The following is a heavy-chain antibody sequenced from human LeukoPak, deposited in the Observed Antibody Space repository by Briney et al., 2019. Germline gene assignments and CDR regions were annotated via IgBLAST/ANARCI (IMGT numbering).Heavy chain of an antibody. D-gene: IGHD4/OR15-4a*01. J-gene: IGHJ4*02. CDR3: ARPNAHFSWLTLDY. CDR1: GGSISSYY. Sequence: SETLSLTCTVSGGSISSYYWSWIRQPPGKGLEWIGYIYYSGSTNYNPSLKSRVTISVDTSKNQLSLKLSSVTAADTAVYYCARPNAHFSWLTLDYWGQGTLVTVSS. CDR2: IYYSGST. V-gene: IGHV4-59*01.